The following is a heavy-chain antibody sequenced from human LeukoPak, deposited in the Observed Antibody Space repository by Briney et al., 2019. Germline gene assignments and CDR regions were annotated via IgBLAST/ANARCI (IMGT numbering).Heavy chain of an antibody. Sequence: ASVKVSCKASGNTFTSYGVSWVRQAPGQGLEWMGWISPYNGNTNYAQKFQGRVTMTTDTSTSTAYMELRSLRSDDTAVYYCARHGSYHNTDAFDIWGQGTMVTVSS. D-gene: IGHD1-26*01. V-gene: IGHV1-18*01. CDR3: ARHGSYHNTDAFDI. CDR1: GNTFTSYG. J-gene: IGHJ3*02. CDR2: ISPYNGNT.